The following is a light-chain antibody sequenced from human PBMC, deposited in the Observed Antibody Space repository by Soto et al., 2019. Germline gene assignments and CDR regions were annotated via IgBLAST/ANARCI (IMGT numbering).Light chain of an antibody. V-gene: IGLV4-69*02. J-gene: IGLJ2*01. CDR3: QTLGTGIRVV. CDR1: SGHSNYA. CDR2: VNSDGSH. Sequence: QLVLTQSPSDSASLGASVKLTCTLSSGHSNYAIAWHQQQPEKGPRYLMRVNSDGSHTKGDGIPDRFSGSSSGAERYLTISSLQSEDEADYYCQTLGTGIRVVFGGGTKVTVL.